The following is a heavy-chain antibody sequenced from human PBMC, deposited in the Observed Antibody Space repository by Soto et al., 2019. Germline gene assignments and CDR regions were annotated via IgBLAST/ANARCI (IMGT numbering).Heavy chain of an antibody. Sequence: QVQLQQWGAGLLKPSETLSLTCTVYGGSFSTYYWSWIRQPPGKGLEWIGEINHSGNTNYNPSLMRRVTMSLDTSKNQFSLKLSSVTAADTAVYYCTGPYPYYFDSWGQGTLVTVSS. CDR1: GGSFSTYY. J-gene: IGHJ4*02. CDR3: TGPYPYYFDS. CDR2: INHSGNT. V-gene: IGHV4-34*01.